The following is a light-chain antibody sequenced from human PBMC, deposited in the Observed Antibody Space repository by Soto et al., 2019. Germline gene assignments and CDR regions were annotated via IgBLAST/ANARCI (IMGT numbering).Light chain of an antibody. CDR1: SSDVGGYNY. J-gene: IGLJ1*01. Sequence: QSLLTQPPSASGSPGQSVTISCTGTSSDVGGYNYVSWYQQHPGKAPKLMIYEVNKRPSGVPDRFSGSKSGNTASLTVSGLQAEDEGDYYCSSHAGSKRVFGTGTKVTVL. CDR3: SSHAGSKRV. V-gene: IGLV2-8*01. CDR2: EVN.